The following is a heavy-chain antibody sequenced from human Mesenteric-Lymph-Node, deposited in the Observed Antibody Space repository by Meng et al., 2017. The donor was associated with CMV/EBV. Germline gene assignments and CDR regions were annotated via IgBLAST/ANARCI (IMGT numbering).Heavy chain of an antibody. J-gene: IGHJ3*02. D-gene: IGHD3-16*01. Sequence: SETLSLTCAVSGGSISSSNWWSWVRQPPGKGLEWIGEIYHSGSTNYNPSLKSRVTISVDKSKNQFSLRLSSVTAADTAIYYCARVRIDYGGDAFDIWGQGTMVTVSS. CDR3: ARVRIDYGGDAFDI. CDR2: IYHSGST. CDR1: GGSISSSNW. V-gene: IGHV4-4*02.